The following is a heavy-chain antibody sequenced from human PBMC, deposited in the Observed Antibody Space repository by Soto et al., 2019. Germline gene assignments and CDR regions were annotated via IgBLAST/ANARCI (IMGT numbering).Heavy chain of an antibody. CDR3: ARRGSSSWYGY. Sequence: SEALSLTCTASGVSISSSSYYWGWIRQPPGKGLEWIGSIYYSGSTYYNPSLKSRVTISVDTSKNQFSLKLSSVTAADTAVYYCARRGSSSWYGYWGQGTLVTVS. V-gene: IGHV4-39*01. CDR2: IYYSGST. D-gene: IGHD6-13*01. CDR1: GVSISSSSYY. J-gene: IGHJ4*02.